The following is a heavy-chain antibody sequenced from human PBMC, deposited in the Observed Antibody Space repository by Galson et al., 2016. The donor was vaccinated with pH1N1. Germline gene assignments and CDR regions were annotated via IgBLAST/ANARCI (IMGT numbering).Heavy chain of an antibody. D-gene: IGHD3-10*01. CDR1: GFSISSAYY. Sequence: ETLSLTCAVSGFSISSAYYWAWVRQPPGKGLEWIGNIYHSGKMYSNPSLKSRVTISLDTSRNHFSLRLTSVTATDTAVYYCARGPHYFYMDFWGKGTTVAVSS. V-gene: IGHV4-38-2*01. CDR3: ARGPHYFYMDF. CDR2: IYHSGKM. J-gene: IGHJ6*03.